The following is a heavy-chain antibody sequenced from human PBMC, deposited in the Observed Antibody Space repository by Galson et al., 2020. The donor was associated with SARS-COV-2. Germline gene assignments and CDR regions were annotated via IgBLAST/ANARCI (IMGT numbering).Heavy chain of an antibody. CDR3: ARDGDGYPN. CDR2: INKDGTDK. V-gene: IGHV3-7*04. Sequence: SLRLSCVPSTPISTKKWISWDRQAPGKLMEWVANINKDGTDKYKLDTGKGRFTISRDNAKNSLYLQMYSLRVEDTAMYYCARDGDGYPNWGQGTLVTVSS. D-gene: IGHD2-21*01. J-gene: IGHJ4*02. CDR1: TPISTKKW.